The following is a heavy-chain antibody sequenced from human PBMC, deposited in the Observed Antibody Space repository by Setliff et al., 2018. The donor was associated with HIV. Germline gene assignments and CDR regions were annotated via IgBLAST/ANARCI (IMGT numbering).Heavy chain of an antibody. CDR1: GYTFSNFG. CDR2: INGYIVKT. D-gene: IGHD1-1*01. V-gene: IGHV1-18*01. Sequence: GASVKVSCKSSGYTFSNFGVSWVRQAPGHGLEWLGYINGYIVKTHLSPWLQGRLTMTTHTSTDTVYLELRSLASDDTASYYCEREAPRYASVAFVIWGLGTMVTVSS. CDR3: EREAPRYASVAFVI. J-gene: IGHJ3*02.